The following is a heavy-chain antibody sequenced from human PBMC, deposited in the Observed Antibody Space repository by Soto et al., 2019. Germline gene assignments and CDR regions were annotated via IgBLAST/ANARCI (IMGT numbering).Heavy chain of an antibody. CDR2: IYYSGST. CDR3: ASIAALKGLC. Sequence: SETLSLTCTVSGGSISSSSYYWGWIRQPPGKGLEWIGSIYYSGSTYYNPSLKSRVTISVDTSKNQFSLKLSSVTAADTAVYYCASIAALKGLCWGQGTLVTVSS. V-gene: IGHV4-39*01. J-gene: IGHJ4*02. D-gene: IGHD6-6*01. CDR1: GGSISSSSYY.